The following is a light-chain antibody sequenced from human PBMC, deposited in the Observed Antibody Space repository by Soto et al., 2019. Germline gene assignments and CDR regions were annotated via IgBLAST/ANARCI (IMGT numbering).Light chain of an antibody. Sequence: DIEMTQAASTRSASGGDRVAITCEASQSINRWLAWYQQKPGKAPKLLIYKASSLESGVPSRFSGGGIGTEFSLSISSLQPDDFATYYCQQYSTSPYTFGQGTQVDIK. CDR1: QSINRW. J-gene: IGKJ2*01. V-gene: IGKV1-5*03. CDR3: QQYSTSPYT. CDR2: KAS.